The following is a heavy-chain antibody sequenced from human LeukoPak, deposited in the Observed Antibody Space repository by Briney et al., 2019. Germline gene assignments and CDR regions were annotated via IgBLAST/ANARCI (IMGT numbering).Heavy chain of an antibody. D-gene: IGHD2-2*01. CDR1: GYTFTSYG. Sequence: GASVKVSCKASGYTFTSYGISWVRQAPGQGLEWMGWISAYNGNTNYAQKLQGRVTMTTDTSTSTAYMELRSLRSDDTAVYYCASSDCSSTSCDGGSFDYWGQGTLVTVSS. CDR3: ASSDCSSTSCDGGSFDY. J-gene: IGHJ4*02. CDR2: ISAYNGNT. V-gene: IGHV1-18*01.